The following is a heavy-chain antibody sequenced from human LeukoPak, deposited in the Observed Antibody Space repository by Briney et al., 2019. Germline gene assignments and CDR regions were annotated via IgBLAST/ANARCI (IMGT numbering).Heavy chain of an antibody. CDR3: AKRLSFGVAIGDFDY. Sequence: GGSLRLSCAASGFTFCNYAMSWVRQAPGKGLEWVSAISGSGDSTYYADSVKGRFTISRDSSMETLYLQMNSLRAEDTATYFCAKRLSFGVAIGDFDYWGQGTLVTVSS. D-gene: IGHD3-3*01. CDR2: ISGSGDST. CDR1: GFTFCNYA. V-gene: IGHV3-23*01. J-gene: IGHJ4*02.